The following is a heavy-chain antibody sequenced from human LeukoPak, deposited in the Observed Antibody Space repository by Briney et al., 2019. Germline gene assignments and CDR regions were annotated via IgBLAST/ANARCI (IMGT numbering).Heavy chain of an antibody. Sequence: GGPLRLSCAASGFTFSSYAMSWVRQAPGKGMEWVSAISGSGGSTYYADSVKGRFTISRDNSKNTLYLQMNSLRAEDTAVYYCAKDYGGSDYFDYWGQGTLVTVSS. V-gene: IGHV3-23*01. CDR2: ISGSGGST. CDR1: GFTFSSYA. J-gene: IGHJ4*02. CDR3: AKDYGGSDYFDY. D-gene: IGHD4-23*01.